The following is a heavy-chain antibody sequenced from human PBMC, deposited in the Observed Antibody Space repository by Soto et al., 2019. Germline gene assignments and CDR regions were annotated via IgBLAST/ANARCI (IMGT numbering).Heavy chain of an antibody. J-gene: IGHJ5*02. V-gene: IGHV4-59*01. CDR2: IYYTGTT. CDR1: GGSINSYY. D-gene: IGHD3-3*02. Sequence: PSETLSLTCTVSGGSINSYYWTWIRQSPGKGLEWIGYIYYTGTTNYNPPLMGRVTMSVDTSKNQFYLNLTSVTAADTAVYYCVKVAFRGSFDPWGQGTLVTVSS. CDR3: VKVAFRGSFDP.